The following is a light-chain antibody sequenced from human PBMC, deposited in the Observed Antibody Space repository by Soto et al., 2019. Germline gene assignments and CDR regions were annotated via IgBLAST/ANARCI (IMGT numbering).Light chain of an antibody. V-gene: IGLV4-69*01. CDR2: LNTDGSH. Sequence: QLVLTQSPSASASLGASVKLTCTLSSGHSSYTIAWHQQQPEKGPRYLMKLNTDGSHSRGAGIPDRFSGSRSGAERYLTISSRQSADEADYYCQTWGAGIVVFGGGTKLTVL. CDR3: QTWGAGIVV. CDR1: SGHSSYT. J-gene: IGLJ2*01.